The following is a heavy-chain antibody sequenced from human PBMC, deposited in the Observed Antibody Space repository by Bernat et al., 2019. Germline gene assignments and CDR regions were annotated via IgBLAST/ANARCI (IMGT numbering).Heavy chain of an antibody. CDR2: IKSKTDGGTT. V-gene: IGHV3-15*07. Sequence: EGQMVESGGGLVKPGGSLRLSCGVSGFIFSNLWMNWVRQAPGQGLEWVGRIKSKTDGGTTDYAAPVKGRFTISRDDSKNTLYLQMNSLKTEDTAVYYCTDGSYYGIWGQGTLVTVSS. J-gene: IGHJ4*02. D-gene: IGHD1-26*01. CDR3: TDGSYYGI. CDR1: GFIFSNLW.